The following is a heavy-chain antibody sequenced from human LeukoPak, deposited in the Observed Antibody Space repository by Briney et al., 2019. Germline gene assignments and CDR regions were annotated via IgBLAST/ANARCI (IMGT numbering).Heavy chain of an antibody. CDR1: GFTFSSYW. Sequence: GGSLRLSCAASGFTFSSYWMTWVRQAPGKGLEWVANIKEDGSKKYFMNSVKGRFSISRDNADRPLYLQMNNLRVDDTAVYYCARVVDGWGANWYFDIWGRGTLVTVSS. CDR2: IKEDGSKK. CDR3: ARVVDGWGANWYFDI. V-gene: IGHV3-7*03. J-gene: IGHJ2*01. D-gene: IGHD1-26*01.